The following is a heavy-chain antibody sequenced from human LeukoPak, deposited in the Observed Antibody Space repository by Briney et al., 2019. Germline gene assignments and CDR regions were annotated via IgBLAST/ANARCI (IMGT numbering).Heavy chain of an antibody. V-gene: IGHV1-69*04. J-gene: IGHJ4*02. CDR1: GGTFSSYA. CDR2: IIPIRGIA. Sequence: SVKVSCKASGGTFSSYAISWVRQAPGQGLEWMGRIIPIRGIANYAQKFQGRVTITADKSTSTAYMELSSLRSEDTAVYYCARSGTLFGVVIWDYWGQETLLTVSS. D-gene: IGHD3-3*01. CDR3: ARSGTLFGVVIWDY.